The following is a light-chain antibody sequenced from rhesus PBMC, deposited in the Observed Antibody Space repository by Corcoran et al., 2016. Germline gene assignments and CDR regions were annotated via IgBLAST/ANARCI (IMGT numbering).Light chain of an antibody. Sequence: DIQMTQSPSSLSASVGDRVTITCRASQGITNDLAWYQQKPGETPKLLIYEASSLQSGIPSRFSGSGSGTEFTLTISSLQSEDFATYYCQHYYSTPTFGGGTKVEIK. CDR3: QHYYSTPT. J-gene: IGKJ4*01. V-gene: IGKV1-25*01. CDR2: EAS. CDR1: QGITND.